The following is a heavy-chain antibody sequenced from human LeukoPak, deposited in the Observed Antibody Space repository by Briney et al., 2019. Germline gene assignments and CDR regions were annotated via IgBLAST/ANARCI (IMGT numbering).Heavy chain of an antibody. CDR2: INPNSGGT. J-gene: IGHJ5*02. CDR3: ARVHGGDTNWFDP. CDR1: GYTFTGYY. D-gene: IGHD2-21*02. V-gene: IGHV1-2*04. Sequence: ASVKVSCKASGYTFTGYYMHWVRQAPGQGPEWMGWINPNSGGTNYAQKFQGWVTMTRDTSISTAYMELSRLRSDDTAVYYCARVHGGDTNWFDPWGQGTLVTVSS.